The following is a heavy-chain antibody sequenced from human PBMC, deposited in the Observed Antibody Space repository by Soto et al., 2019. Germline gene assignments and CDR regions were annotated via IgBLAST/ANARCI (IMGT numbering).Heavy chain of an antibody. Sequence: SETLSLTCGVSGYSISSGYYWGWIRQPPGKGLEWIGSIFHSGSTYYNPSLKSRVTISVDTSKNQFSLRLNSVTAADTAVYYCARRYGAGSYGYFQHWGQGTLVSVSS. CDR2: IFHSGST. D-gene: IGHD3-10*01. CDR3: ARRYGAGSYGYFQH. CDR1: GYSISSGYY. J-gene: IGHJ1*01. V-gene: IGHV4-38-2*01.